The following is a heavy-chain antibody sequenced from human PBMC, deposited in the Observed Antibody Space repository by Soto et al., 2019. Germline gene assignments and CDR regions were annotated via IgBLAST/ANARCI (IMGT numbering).Heavy chain of an antibody. V-gene: IGHV1-2*04. CDR1: GYIFPDYY. CDR2: INPNGGGT. D-gene: IGHD6-6*01. J-gene: IGHJ4*01. Sequence: QVQLVQSGAEVKKPGASVKVSCKASGYIFPDYYVHWVRQAPGEGLEWMGRINPNGGGTNYAQKFEGWLTMTTDTSISTAYMELSRLNFDDTAVYYCARGEQLVHFDSWGQGTLVTVSS. CDR3: ARGEQLVHFDS.